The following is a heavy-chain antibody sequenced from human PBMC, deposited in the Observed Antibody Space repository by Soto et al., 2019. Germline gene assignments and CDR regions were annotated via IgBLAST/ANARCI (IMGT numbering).Heavy chain of an antibody. V-gene: IGHV1-3*01. CDR1: GYTFTSYA. J-gene: IGHJ4*02. D-gene: IGHD2-21*02. Sequence: ASVKVSCKDSGYTFTSYAMHWVRQAPGQRLEWMGWINAGNGNTKYSQKFQGRVTITRDTSASTAHMELSSLRSEDTAVYYCARSMVVVTAADYWGQGTLVTVAS. CDR3: ARSMVVVTAADY. CDR2: INAGNGNT.